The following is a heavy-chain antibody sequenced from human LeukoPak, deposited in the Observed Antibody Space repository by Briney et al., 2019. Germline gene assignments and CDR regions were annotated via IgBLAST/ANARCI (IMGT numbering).Heavy chain of an antibody. V-gene: IGHV3-7*01. J-gene: IGHJ4*02. D-gene: IGHD3-16*01. CDR3: ASWGAGGNS. Sequence: PGGSLRLSCEASGFTLSTYWMNWVRQVPGKGLDWVANINPDGSGKMYVDSVKGPFTIARDNADNSLSLQMNSLRAEDTAVYYCASWGAGGNSWGQGTLVTVSS. CDR2: INPDGSGK. CDR1: GFTLSTYW.